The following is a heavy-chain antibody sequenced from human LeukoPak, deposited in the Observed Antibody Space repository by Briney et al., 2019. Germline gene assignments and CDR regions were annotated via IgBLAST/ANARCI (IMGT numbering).Heavy chain of an antibody. CDR2: IYTSGST. J-gene: IGHJ6*02. CDR1: GGSISSYY. Sequence: PSETLSLTCTVSGGSISSYYWSWIRQPAGKGLEWIGRIYTSGSTNYNPSLKSRVTMSVDTSKNQFSLKLSSVTAADTAVYYCAKYSSSSNYYYGMDVWGQGTTVTVSS. D-gene: IGHD6-13*01. CDR3: AKYSSSSNYYYGMDV. V-gene: IGHV4-4*07.